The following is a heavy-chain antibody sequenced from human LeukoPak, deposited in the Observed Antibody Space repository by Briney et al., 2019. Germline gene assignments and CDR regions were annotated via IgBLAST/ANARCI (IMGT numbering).Heavy chain of an antibody. CDR2: MNPNSGNT. V-gene: IGHV1-8*03. CDR3: ARAPGRYSSSWFQGDYHYYMDV. D-gene: IGHD6-13*01. CDR1: GYTFTSCD. J-gene: IGHJ6*03. Sequence: ASVTVSCTASGYTFTSCDINWVRQATGQGLEWMGWMNPNSGNTGYAQKFQGRVTITRNTSISTAYMEVSSLRFEDTAVYYCARAPGRYSSSWFQGDYHYYMDVWGKGTTVTVSS.